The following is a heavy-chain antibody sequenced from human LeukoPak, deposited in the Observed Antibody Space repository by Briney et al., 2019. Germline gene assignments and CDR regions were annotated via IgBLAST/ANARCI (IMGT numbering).Heavy chain of an antibody. J-gene: IGHJ6*02. CDR2: ISNDGGDN. Sequence: GVSLRLSCAASGLTFSHYAMHWVRQAPGKGLEWVAVISNDGGDNYFADSMKGRFTISRDNSKNTLYLQINSLRVEDTAVYYCARDFWSGYRYGMDAWGQGTTVTVSS. V-gene: IGHV3-30*04. CDR1: GLTFSHYA. CDR3: ARDFWSGYRYGMDA. D-gene: IGHD3-3*01.